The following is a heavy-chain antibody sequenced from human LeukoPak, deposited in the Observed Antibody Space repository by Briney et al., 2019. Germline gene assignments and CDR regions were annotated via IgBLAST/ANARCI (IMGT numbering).Heavy chain of an antibody. CDR3: ARQMAKITPFGDY. CDR2: IKQDGSEK. D-gene: IGHD5-24*01. Sequence: GGSLRLSCAASGFTFSSYWMSWVRQAPGKGLEWVANIKQDGSEKYYVDSVKGRFTISRDNSKNTLYLQMNSLRAEDTAVYYCARQMAKITPFGDYWGQGTLVTVSS. J-gene: IGHJ4*02. V-gene: IGHV3-7*03. CDR1: GFTFSSYW.